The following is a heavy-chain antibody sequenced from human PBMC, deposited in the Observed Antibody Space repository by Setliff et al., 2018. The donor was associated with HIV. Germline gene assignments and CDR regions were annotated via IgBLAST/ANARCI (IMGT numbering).Heavy chain of an antibody. Sequence: ASVKVSCKASGYTFTGYYMHWVRQAPGQGLEWMGWINPNSGGTNYAQKFQGRVTMTRDTSISTAYMELSRLRSDDTAVYYCARNIDIHYDFWSAYDYWGQGALVTVSS. CDR3: ARNIDIHYDFWSAYDY. J-gene: IGHJ4*02. D-gene: IGHD3-3*01. CDR1: GYTFTGYY. V-gene: IGHV1-2*02. CDR2: INPNSGGT.